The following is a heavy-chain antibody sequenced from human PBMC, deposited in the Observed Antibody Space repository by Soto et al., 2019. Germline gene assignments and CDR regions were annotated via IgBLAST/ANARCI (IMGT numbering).Heavy chain of an antibody. Sequence: ASVKVSCKASGYTFTCYGINWVRKAPVQGLEWMGWNSAYNGNTNYAQKLQGRVTMTTDTSTSTDYMQLRSLRSDDTAVYYCARDRIPYISGWPGYWGQGTRVTVSS. CDR2: NSAYNGNT. J-gene: IGHJ4*02. V-gene: IGHV1-18*04. D-gene: IGHD6-19*01. CDR1: GYTFTCYG. CDR3: ARDRIPYISGWPGY.